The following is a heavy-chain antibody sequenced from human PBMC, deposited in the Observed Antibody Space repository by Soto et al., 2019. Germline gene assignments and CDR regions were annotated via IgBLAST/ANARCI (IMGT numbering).Heavy chain of an antibody. Sequence: ASVKVSCKASGGTFSSYAISWVRQAPGQGLEWMGGIIPIFGTANYAQKFQGRVTITADESTSTAYMELSSLRSEDTAVYYCARQQGLRLNYYYYGMDVWGQGTTVTVSS. J-gene: IGHJ6*02. V-gene: IGHV1-69*13. D-gene: IGHD5-12*01. CDR3: ARQQGLRLNYYYYGMDV. CDR2: IIPIFGTA. CDR1: GGTFSSYA.